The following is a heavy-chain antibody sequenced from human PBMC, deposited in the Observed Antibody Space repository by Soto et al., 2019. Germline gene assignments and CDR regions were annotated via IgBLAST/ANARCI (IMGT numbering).Heavy chain of an antibody. Sequence: GGSLRLSCAASGFSFDTYAMSWVRQAPGKGLEWVSSISGSGGNTYYADSVKGRFTISRDNSKNKLYLQMNSLRAEDTAVFYCGHRHSGGRSHHSYWGQGTLVTVSS. CDR2: ISGSGGNT. CDR1: GFSFDTYA. V-gene: IGHV3-23*01. D-gene: IGHD2-15*01. CDR3: GHRHSGGRSHHSY. J-gene: IGHJ4*02.